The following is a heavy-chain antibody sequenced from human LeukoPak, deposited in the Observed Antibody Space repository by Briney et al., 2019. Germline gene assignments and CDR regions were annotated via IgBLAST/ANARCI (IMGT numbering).Heavy chain of an antibody. Sequence: SVKVSCKASGDTFSSYNISWVRQAPGQGLEWMGRIIPNIGIAKYAQKFQGRVTITADKSTSTAYMELSSVRSEDTAVYYCARDQDDAFDIWGQGTMVTVSS. CDR3: ARDQDDAFDI. CDR2: IIPNIGIA. CDR1: GDTFSSYN. J-gene: IGHJ3*02. V-gene: IGHV1-69*04.